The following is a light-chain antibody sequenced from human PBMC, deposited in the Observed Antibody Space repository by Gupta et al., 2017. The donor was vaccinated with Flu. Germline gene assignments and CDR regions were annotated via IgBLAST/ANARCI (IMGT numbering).Light chain of an antibody. CDR3: CSYATGDASV. V-gene: IGLV2-23*02. CDR2: EFG. CDR1: NSVVGAYLV. Sequence: SITNSCTGTNSVVGAYLVDSWYKHLPTKSPKLIFYEFGKRAAGVASRFSGSKASTTASLTISGHEVEDEDFYYCCSYATGDASVFGGGTKVTVL. J-gene: IGLJ2*01.